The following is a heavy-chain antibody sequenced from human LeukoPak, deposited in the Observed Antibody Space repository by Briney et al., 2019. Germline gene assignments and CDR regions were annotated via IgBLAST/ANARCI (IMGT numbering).Heavy chain of an antibody. D-gene: IGHD2-2*01. V-gene: IGHV3-21*01. CDR1: GLSFNTYS. CDR2: ISSTSAHI. Sequence: GGSLRLFCAASGLSFNTYSMNWVRQASGQGLERVSSISSTSAHIFYADSVKGRFSSSRENAKNSLYLQMNSLRVEDTAVYYCTSRYCTTTNCYSFDNWGQGTLVTVSS. J-gene: IGHJ3*02. CDR3: TSRYCTTTNCYSFDN.